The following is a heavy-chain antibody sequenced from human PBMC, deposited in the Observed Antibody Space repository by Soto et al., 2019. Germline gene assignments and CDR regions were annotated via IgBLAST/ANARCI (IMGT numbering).Heavy chain of an antibody. CDR2: ICYDGSNK. V-gene: IGHV3-33*01. CDR3: ARDQSTKEDLDAFDI. Sequence: GGSLRLSCAASGFTFSSYGMHWVRQAPGKGLEWVAVICYDGSNKYYADSVKGRFTISRDNSMNTLYLQMNSLRAEDTAVYYCARDQSTKEDLDAFDIWGQGTMVTISS. CDR1: GFTFSSYG. J-gene: IGHJ3*02.